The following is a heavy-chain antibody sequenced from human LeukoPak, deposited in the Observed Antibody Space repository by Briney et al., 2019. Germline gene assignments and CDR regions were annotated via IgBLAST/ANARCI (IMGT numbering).Heavy chain of an antibody. V-gene: IGHV3-74*01. J-gene: IGHJ4*02. Sequence: GGSLRLSCAASGFTFSSYWMHWVRQAPGKGLMWVSRINSDASSILYADSVKGRFTISRDNAKNTLYLQMNSLRAEDTAVYYCATLGPPMYWGQGTLVTVSS. CDR3: ATLGPPMY. CDR1: GFTFSSYW. CDR2: INSDASSI.